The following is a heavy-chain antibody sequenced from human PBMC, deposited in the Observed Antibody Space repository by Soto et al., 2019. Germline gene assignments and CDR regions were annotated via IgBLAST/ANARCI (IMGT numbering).Heavy chain of an antibody. CDR1: GYTFTSYG. V-gene: IGHV1-18*01. CDR3: ARDRDSYYDFWSGYLPSLARPVEEHNYYGMDV. Sequence: ASVKVSCKASGYTFTSYGISWVRQAPGQGLEWMGWISAYNGNTNYAQKLQGRVTMTTDTSTSTAYMERRSLRSDDTAVYYCARDRDSYYDFWSGYLPSLARPVEEHNYYGMDVWGQGTTVTVSS. J-gene: IGHJ6*02. CDR2: ISAYNGNT. D-gene: IGHD3-3*01.